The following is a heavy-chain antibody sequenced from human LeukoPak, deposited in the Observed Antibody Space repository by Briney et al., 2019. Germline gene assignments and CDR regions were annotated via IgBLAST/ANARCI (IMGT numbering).Heavy chain of an antibody. Sequence: ASVKVSCKASGYTFTSYAMHWVRQAPGQRLEWMGWINAGNGNTKYSQKFQGRVTMTRNTSISTAYMELSSLRSEDTAVYYCATARNTPSGGATTLLHSFDYWGQGTLVTVSS. CDR2: INAGNGNT. CDR1: GYTFTSYA. D-gene: IGHD1-26*01. CDR3: ATARNTPSGGATTLLHSFDY. J-gene: IGHJ4*02. V-gene: IGHV1-3*01.